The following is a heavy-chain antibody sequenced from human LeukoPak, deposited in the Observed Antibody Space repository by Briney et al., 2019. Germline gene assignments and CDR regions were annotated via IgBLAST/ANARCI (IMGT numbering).Heavy chain of an antibody. D-gene: IGHD3-22*01. CDR3: ARHEGRGCYDSSGYYYGISLYYFDY. CDR2: IYYSGST. CDR1: GGSISSSSYY. J-gene: IGHJ4*02. V-gene: IGHV4-39*01. Sequence: SETLSLTCTVSGGSISSSSYYWGWIRQPPGKGLEWIGSIYYSGSTYYNPSLKSRVTISVDTSKNQFSLKLSSVTAADTAVYYCARHEGRGCYDSSGYYYGISLYYFDYWGQGTLVTVSS.